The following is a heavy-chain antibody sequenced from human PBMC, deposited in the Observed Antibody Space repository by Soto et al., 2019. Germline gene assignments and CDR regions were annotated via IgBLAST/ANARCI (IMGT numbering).Heavy chain of an antibody. V-gene: IGHV3-30*19. Sequence: PGGSLRLSCAASGFTFSNSAMHWVRQAPGKGLEWVAVISYDGSNKYYADSVKGRFTISRDNSKSTLYLQMNSLRAEDTAVYYCARDAGEWLVLYYWGQGTLVTVSS. CDR1: GFTFSNSA. CDR3: ARDAGEWLVLYY. D-gene: IGHD6-19*01. CDR2: ISYDGSNK. J-gene: IGHJ4*02.